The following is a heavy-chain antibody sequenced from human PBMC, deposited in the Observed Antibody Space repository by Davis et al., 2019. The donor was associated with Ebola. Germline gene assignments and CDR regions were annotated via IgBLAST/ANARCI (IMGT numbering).Heavy chain of an antibody. CDR1: GDSISSSNYY. CDR2: LHHSGAT. D-gene: IGHD3-10*01. CDR3: ARLDEARFGDLGIDV. V-gene: IGHV4-39*01. Sequence: PGGSLRLSCTVSGDSISSSNYYWGWIRQPPGKGLQWIGSLHHSGATFYNPSLRGRVTISEDTSKNRFSLELTSVTAADTAVYYCARLDEARFGDLGIDVWGQGTTVSVSS. J-gene: IGHJ6*02.